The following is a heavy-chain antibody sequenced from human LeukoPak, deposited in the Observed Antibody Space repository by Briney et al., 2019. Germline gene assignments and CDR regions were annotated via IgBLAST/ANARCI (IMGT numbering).Heavy chain of an antibody. CDR3: ARDMEGSSPTDY. V-gene: IGHV1-2*02. J-gene: IGHJ4*02. D-gene: IGHD6-6*01. CDR1: GYTFTGYY. CDR2: INPNSGGT. Sequence: ASVKVSCKASGYTFTGYYMHWVRQAPGRGLEWMGWINPNSGGTNYAQKFQGRVTMTRDTSISTAYMELSRLRSDDTAVYYCARDMEGSSPTDYWGQGTLVTVSS.